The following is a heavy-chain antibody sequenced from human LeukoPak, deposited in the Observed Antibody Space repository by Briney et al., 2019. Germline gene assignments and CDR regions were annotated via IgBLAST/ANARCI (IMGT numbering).Heavy chain of an antibody. Sequence: GGSLRLSCAASGFTFIKAWMNWVRQPRGKGLEWVGRIKSETDGGTTDYAAPVRGRFTISRDDSESTLYLQMNSLKAEDTAVYYCMTGTDTDYCYGMDAWGQGTSVIVSS. D-gene: IGHD3/OR15-3a*01. CDR2: IKSETDGGTT. CDR3: MTGTDTDYCYGMDA. J-gene: IGHJ6*02. V-gene: IGHV3-15*01. CDR1: GFTFIKAW.